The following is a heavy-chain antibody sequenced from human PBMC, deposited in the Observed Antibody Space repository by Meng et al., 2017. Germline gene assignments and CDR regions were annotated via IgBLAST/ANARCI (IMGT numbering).Heavy chain of an antibody. V-gene: IGHV3-48*03. CDR3: ARDRLQRVDTAMGPKNYYYYGMDV. J-gene: IGHJ6*02. CDR2: ISSSGSTI. CDR1: GFTFSSYE. Sequence: GESLKISCAASGFTFSSYEMNWVRQAPGKGLEWVSYISSSGSTIYYADSVKGRFTISRDNAKNSLYLQMNSLRAEDTAVYYCARDRLQRVDTAMGPKNYYYYGMDVWGQGTTVTVSS. D-gene: IGHD5-18*01.